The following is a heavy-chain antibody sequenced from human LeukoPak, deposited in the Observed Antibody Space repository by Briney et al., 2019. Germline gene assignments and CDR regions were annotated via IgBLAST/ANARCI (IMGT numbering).Heavy chain of an antibody. CDR1: GGSISSSSYY. Sequence: PSETLSLTCTVSGGSISSSSYYWGWIRQPPGKGLEWIGSIYYSGSTYYNPSLKSRVTISVDTSKNQFSLKLSSVTAADTAVYYCARRTYYYGSGSYVSRFDPWGQGTLVTVSS. D-gene: IGHD3-10*01. CDR2: IYYSGST. CDR3: ARRTYYYGSGSYVSRFDP. J-gene: IGHJ5*02. V-gene: IGHV4-39*01.